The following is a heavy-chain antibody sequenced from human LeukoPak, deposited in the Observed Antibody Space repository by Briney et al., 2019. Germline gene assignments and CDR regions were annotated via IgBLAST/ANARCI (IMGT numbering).Heavy chain of an antibody. Sequence: GGSLRLSCAASGFTFSSYAMSWVRQAPGKGLEWVSVISGSGGSTYYADSVKGRFTISRDNSKNTLYLQMNSLRAEDTAVYYRAKDLSPYCSGGSCYSFDYWGQGTLVTVSS. V-gene: IGHV3-23*01. CDR3: AKDLSPYCSGGSCYSFDY. D-gene: IGHD2-15*01. CDR1: GFTFSSYA. J-gene: IGHJ4*02. CDR2: ISGSGGST.